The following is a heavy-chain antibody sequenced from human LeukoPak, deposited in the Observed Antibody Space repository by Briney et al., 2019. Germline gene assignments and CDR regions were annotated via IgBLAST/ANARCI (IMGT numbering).Heavy chain of an antibody. CDR1: GFTFSSYA. CDR3: AKGADWLLYHIDY. CDR2: ISGSGGSK. Sequence: GGSLRLSCAASGFTFSSYAMSWVRQAPGKGLEWVSAISGSGGSKYYADSAKGRFAISRDNSKNTLYLQMNSLRAKDTAVYYCAKGADWLLYHIDYWGQGTLVTVSS. D-gene: IGHD3/OR15-3a*01. V-gene: IGHV3-23*01. J-gene: IGHJ4*02.